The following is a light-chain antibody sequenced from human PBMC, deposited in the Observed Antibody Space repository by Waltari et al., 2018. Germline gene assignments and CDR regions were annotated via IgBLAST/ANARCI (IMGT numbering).Light chain of an antibody. CDR1: NIGTYS. V-gene: IGLV3-21*04. CDR3: NVWHPHAEPGV. J-gene: IGLJ1*01. CDR2: YDR. Sequence: SYVVTQPPSVSVAPGETATITCGGDNIGTYSVHWYQQKAGQAPVLVIFYDRDRPSGVTDRFSGSNSGNPATMTISGVEAGDEARYYCNVWHPHAEPGVFGTGTEVTVL.